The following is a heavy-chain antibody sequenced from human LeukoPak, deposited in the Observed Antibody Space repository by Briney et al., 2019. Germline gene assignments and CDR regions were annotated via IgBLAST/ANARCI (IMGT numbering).Heavy chain of an antibody. CDR1: GGSISSGDYY. V-gene: IGHV4-30-4*01. Sequence: SETLSLTCTVSGGSISSGDYYWSWIRQPPGKGLEWIGYIYYSGSTYYNPSLKSRVTISVDTSKNQFSLKLSSVTAADTAVYYCARAQIIQLWLGIVVITLFDCWGQGTLVTVSS. J-gene: IGHJ4*02. D-gene: IGHD5-18*01. CDR2: IYYSGST. CDR3: ARAQIIQLWLGIVVITLFDC.